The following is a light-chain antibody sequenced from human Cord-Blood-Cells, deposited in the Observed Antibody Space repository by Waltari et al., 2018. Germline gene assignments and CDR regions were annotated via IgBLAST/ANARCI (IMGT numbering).Light chain of an antibody. CDR1: RSDVRSYNL. J-gene: IGLJ2*01. V-gene: IGLV2-23*01. CDR3: CSYAGSSTLV. Sequence: QSALTQPASVSGSPGQSITISCTGTRSDVRSYNLVSWYQQHPGKAPKLMIYEGSKRPSGVSNRFSGSKSGNTASLTISGLQAEDEADYYCCSYAGSSTLVFGGGTKLTVL. CDR2: EGS.